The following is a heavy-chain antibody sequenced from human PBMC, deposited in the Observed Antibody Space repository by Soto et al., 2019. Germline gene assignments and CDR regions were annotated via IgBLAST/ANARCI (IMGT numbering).Heavy chain of an antibody. D-gene: IGHD4-17*01. CDR2: ISGSGGST. CDR1: GFTFSSYA. J-gene: IGHJ4*02. Sequence: LRLSCAASGFTFSSYAMSWVRQAPGKGLEWVSAISGSGGSTYYADSVKGRFTISRDNSKNTLYLQMNSLRAEDTAVYYCAKYPYGDLYYFDYWGQGTLVTVSS. CDR3: AKYPYGDLYYFDY. V-gene: IGHV3-23*01.